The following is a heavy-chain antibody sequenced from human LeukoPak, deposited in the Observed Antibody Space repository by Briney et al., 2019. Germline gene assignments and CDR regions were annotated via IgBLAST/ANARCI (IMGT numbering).Heavy chain of an antibody. Sequence: SETLSLTCGVSGGSMTGYYWTWIRQPPGKGLEWIGYIYYSGSINYNPSLKSRLTISVDTSKNQFSLKLSSVTAADTAVYYCARENSGSYREFDYWGQGTLVTVSS. V-gene: IGHV4-59*12. J-gene: IGHJ4*02. CDR3: ARENSGSYREFDY. D-gene: IGHD1-26*01. CDR2: IYYSGSI. CDR1: GGSMTGYY.